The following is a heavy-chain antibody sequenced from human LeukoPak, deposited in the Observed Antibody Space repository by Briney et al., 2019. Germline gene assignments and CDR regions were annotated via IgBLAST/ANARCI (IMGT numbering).Heavy chain of an antibody. CDR3: ARDRGSYTLEY. V-gene: IGHV3-21*01. D-gene: IGHD1-26*01. J-gene: IGHJ4*02. CDR1: GFMISHYW. Sequence: GGSLRLSCAASGFMISHYWMNWVRQAPGKGLEWVSSITSSGRYIDYADSVKGRFTISRDNAKNSLYLQMNSLRAEDTAVYYCARDRGSYTLEYWGQGTLVTVSS. CDR2: ITSSGRYI.